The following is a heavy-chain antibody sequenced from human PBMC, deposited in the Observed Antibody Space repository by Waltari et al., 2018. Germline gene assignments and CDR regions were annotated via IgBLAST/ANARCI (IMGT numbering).Heavy chain of an antibody. CDR1: GGSFSGYY. D-gene: IGHD3-10*01. Sequence: QVQLQQWGAGLLKPSETLSLPCAVYGGSFSGYYWSWLRQPPGKGLEWIGEINHSGSTNYNPSLKSRVTISVDTSKNQFSLKLSSVTAADTAVYYCARGPYYYGSGSWGYYYYYYGMDVWGQGTTVTVSS. CDR2: INHSGST. CDR3: ARGPYYYGSGSWGYYYYYYGMDV. V-gene: IGHV4-34*01. J-gene: IGHJ6*02.